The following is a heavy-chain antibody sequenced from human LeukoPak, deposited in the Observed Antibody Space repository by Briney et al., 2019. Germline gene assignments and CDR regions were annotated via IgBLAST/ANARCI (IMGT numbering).Heavy chain of an antibody. Sequence: PSETLSPTCAVYGGSFSGYYWSWIRQPPGKGLEWIGEINHSGSTNYNPSLKSRVTISVDTSKNQFSLKLSSVTAADTAVYYCARGPRITIFGVVITFDYWGQGTLVTVSS. D-gene: IGHD3-3*01. CDR1: GGSFSGYY. CDR2: INHSGST. CDR3: ARGPRITIFGVVITFDY. V-gene: IGHV4-34*01. J-gene: IGHJ4*02.